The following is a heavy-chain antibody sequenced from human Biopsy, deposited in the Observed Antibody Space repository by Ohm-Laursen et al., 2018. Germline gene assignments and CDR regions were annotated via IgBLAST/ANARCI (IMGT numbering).Heavy chain of an antibody. CDR3: ARLYRLDDYWNDDPPDAFDV. Sequence: SDTLSLTCTVSGGSMSGEYGSWIRQSPRKGMEWFGHISDRGTTNSNPSLRGRITISVDTSKNHFSLKLNSVSAADTALFFCARLYRLDDYWNDDPPDAFDVWGPGTMVTVSS. D-gene: IGHD3-3*01. V-gene: IGHV4-59*07. CDR1: GGSMSGEY. J-gene: IGHJ3*01. CDR2: ISDRGTT.